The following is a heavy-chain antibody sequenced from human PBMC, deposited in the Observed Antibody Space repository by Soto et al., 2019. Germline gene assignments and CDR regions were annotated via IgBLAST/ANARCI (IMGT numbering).Heavy chain of an antibody. V-gene: IGHV4-59*01. CDR3: ARDHKEAFDI. CDR1: GGSISSYF. J-gene: IGHJ3*02. CDR2: MYFNEST. Sequence: SETLSLTCTVSGGSISSYFLNWIRQAPGKGLEWIGYMYFNESTNYNPSLKSRVTISPDTSKSLFSLKLNSVTAADTAVYYCARDHKEAFDIWGQGTLVTVSS.